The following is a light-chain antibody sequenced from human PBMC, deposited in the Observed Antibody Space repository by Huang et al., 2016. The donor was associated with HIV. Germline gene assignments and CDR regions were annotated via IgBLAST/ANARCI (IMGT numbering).Light chain of an antibody. J-gene: IGKJ2*01. Sequence: EVVLTQSPVTLSLSPGEVATLPCRASQSVSSYLAWYQQKPGKAPRRLIYDTSNRATGIPARFSGSGSGTDFTLTITSLEPEDFAVYYCQQRSNWPYTFGQGTKLDIK. V-gene: IGKV3-11*01. CDR1: QSVSSY. CDR2: DTS. CDR3: QQRSNWPYT.